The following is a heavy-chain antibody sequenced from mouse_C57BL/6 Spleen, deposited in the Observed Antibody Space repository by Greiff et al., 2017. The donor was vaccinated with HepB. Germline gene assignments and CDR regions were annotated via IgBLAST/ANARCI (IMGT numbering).Heavy chain of an antibody. CDR1: GFTFSSYA. D-gene: IGHD3-2*02. J-gene: IGHJ2*01. Sequence: DVMLVESGGGLVKPGGSLKLSCAASGFTFSSYAMSWVRQTPEKRLEWVATISDGGSYTYYPDNVKGRFTISRDNAKNNLYLQMSHLKSEDTAMYYCARDPAQAYYFDYWGQGTTLTVSS. CDR2: ISDGGSYT. CDR3: ARDPAQAYYFDY. V-gene: IGHV5-4*01.